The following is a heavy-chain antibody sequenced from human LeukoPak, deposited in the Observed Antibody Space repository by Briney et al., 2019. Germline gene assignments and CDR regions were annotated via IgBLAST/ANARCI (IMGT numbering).Heavy chain of an antibody. CDR1: GFTVDSNY. CDR3: ARGDDSGYYDYFDY. D-gene: IGHD3-22*01. Sequence: GGSLRLSCAASGFTVDSNYLSWVRQAPGKGLEWVSTIYTGGNTYYAASVKGRFTISRDFSKNTVFLHMNSLRAEDAAMYYCARGDDSGYYDYFDYWGQGALVTVSS. V-gene: IGHV3-53*01. J-gene: IGHJ4*02. CDR2: IYTGGNT.